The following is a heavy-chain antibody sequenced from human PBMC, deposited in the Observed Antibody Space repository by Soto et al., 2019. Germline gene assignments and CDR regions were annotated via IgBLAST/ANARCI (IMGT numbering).Heavy chain of an antibody. J-gene: IGHJ4*02. Sequence: GGSLRLSCAASGFTFSNYAVTWVRQAPGKGLEWVSTISGSGGSTYYADSVKGRFTISRDNSKNTLYLQMNSLRAEDTAVYYCAKDQGSSWYEVDYWGQGTLVTVSS. CDR2: ISGSGGST. V-gene: IGHV3-23*01. CDR3: AKDQGSSWYEVDY. D-gene: IGHD6-13*01. CDR1: GFTFSNYA.